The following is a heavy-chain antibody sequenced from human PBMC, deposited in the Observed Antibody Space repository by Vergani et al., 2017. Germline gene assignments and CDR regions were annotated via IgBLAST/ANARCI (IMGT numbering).Heavy chain of an antibody. J-gene: IGHJ4*02. V-gene: IGHV4-30-2*05. Sequence: QLQLQESGSGLVKPSQTLSLTCAVSGGSISSGGYSWSWIRQPPGKGLEWIGYIYHSGSTYYNPSLKSRVTISVDTSKNQFSLKLSSVTAADTAVYYCARGSGGHLSPSRLYFDYWGQGTLVTVSS. CDR1: GGSISSGGYS. D-gene: IGHD3-10*01. CDR3: ARGSGGHLSPSRLYFDY. CDR2: IYHSGST.